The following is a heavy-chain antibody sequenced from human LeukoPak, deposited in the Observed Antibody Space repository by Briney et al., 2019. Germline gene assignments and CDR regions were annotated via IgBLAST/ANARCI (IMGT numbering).Heavy chain of an antibody. CDR2: IYYSGST. D-gene: IGHD3-10*01. J-gene: IGHJ4*02. CDR3: AKDGLGTWFGEMDH. V-gene: IGHV4-59*01. Sequence: SETLSLTCTLSGGSISTYYWNWIRQPPGKGLEWIGYIYYSGSTNYNPSLKSRVTISVDTSKNQFSLNLSSVTAADTAVYYCAKDGLGTWFGEMDHWGQGTLVTVSS. CDR1: GGSISTYY.